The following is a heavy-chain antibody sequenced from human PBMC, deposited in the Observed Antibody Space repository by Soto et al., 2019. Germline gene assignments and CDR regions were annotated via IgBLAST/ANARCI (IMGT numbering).Heavy chain of an antibody. V-gene: IGHV1-2*04. J-gene: IGHJ3*02. CDR2: INPNSGGT. Sequence: ASVKVSCKASGYTFTGYYMRWVRQAPGQGLEWMGWINPNSGGTNYAQKFQGWVTMTRDTSISTAYMELSRLRSDDTAVYYCARDRDSSSWYDAFDIWGQGTMVTVSS. CDR3: ARDRDSSSWYDAFDI. D-gene: IGHD6-13*01. CDR1: GYTFTGYY.